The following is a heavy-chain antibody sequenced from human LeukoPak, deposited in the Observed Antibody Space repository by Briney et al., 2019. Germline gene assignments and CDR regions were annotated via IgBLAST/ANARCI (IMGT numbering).Heavy chain of an antibody. CDR2: INHSGST. Sequence: PSETLSLTCAVYGGSFSGYYWSWIRQPPGKGLEWIGEINHSGSTNYNPSLKSRVTITIDTSKNQVSLKLNSVTAADTAVYYCATGGIRFDPWGQGTLVTVSS. J-gene: IGHJ5*02. CDR1: GGSFSGYY. CDR3: ATGGIRFDP. D-gene: IGHD3-16*01. V-gene: IGHV4-34*01.